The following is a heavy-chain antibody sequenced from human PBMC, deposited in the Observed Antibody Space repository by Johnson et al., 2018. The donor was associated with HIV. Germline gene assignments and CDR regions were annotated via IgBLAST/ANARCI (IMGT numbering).Heavy chain of an antibody. D-gene: IGHD6-13*01. J-gene: IGHJ3*02. V-gene: IGHV3-30*18. CDR2: ISYDGSNK. CDR3: VKGRAQHLDGGAFDI. Sequence: VQVVESGGGVVQPGRSLRLSCAASGFTFSSYGMHWVRQAPGKGLEWVTVISYDGSNKYYVDSVKGRFIISRDNSKNTLFLQMNSLRTDDTAVYYCVKGRAQHLDGGAFDIWGQGTMVTVSS. CDR1: GFTFSSYG.